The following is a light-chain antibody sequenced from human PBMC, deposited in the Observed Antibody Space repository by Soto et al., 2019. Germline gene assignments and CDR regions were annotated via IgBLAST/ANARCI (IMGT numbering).Light chain of an antibody. V-gene: IGLV2-23*01. J-gene: IGLJ2*01. CDR2: EGS. Sequence: QSALTQPSSVSGSPGQSITISCTGISSDVGSYNLVSWYQQHPGKAPKVMIYEGSKRPSGVSNRFSGSRPGNTASLTISGLQADDEAHYYCSSYAGSSPHVVFGGGTKLTVL. CDR3: SSYAGSSPHVV. CDR1: SSDVGSYNL.